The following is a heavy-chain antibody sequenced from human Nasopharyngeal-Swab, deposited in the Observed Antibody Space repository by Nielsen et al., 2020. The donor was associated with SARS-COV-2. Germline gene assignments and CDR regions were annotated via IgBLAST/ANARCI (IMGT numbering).Heavy chain of an antibody. CDR2: IYYSGST. CDR3: ARDGGRMYSPRAFDI. CDR1: GGSISSYY. D-gene: IGHD3-16*01. V-gene: IGHV4-59*01. J-gene: IGHJ3*02. Sequence: SETLSLTCTVSGGSISSYYWSWIRKPPGKGLEWIGYIYYSGSTNCNPSLKSRVTISVDTSKNQFSLKLSSVTAADTAVYYCARDGGRMYSPRAFDIWGQGTMVTVSS.